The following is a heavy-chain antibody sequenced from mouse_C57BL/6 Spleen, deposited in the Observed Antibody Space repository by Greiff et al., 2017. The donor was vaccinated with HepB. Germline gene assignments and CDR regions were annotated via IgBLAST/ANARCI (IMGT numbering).Heavy chain of an antibody. CDR2: ISSGSSTI. D-gene: IGHD1-1*01. Sequence: EVQGVESGGGLVKPGGSLKLSCAASGFTFSDYGMHWVRQAPEKGLEWVAYISSGSSTIYYADTVKGRFTISRDNAKNTLFLQMTSLRSEDTAMYYCARRDYGRSYEYFDVWGTGTTVTVSS. V-gene: IGHV5-17*01. J-gene: IGHJ1*03. CDR1: GFTFSDYG. CDR3: ARRDYGRSYEYFDV.